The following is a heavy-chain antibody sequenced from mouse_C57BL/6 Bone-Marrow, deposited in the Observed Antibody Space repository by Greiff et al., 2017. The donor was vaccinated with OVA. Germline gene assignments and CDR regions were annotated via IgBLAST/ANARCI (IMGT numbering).Heavy chain of an antibody. D-gene: IGHD1-1*01. CDR2: ISSGGSYT. V-gene: IGHV5-6*01. J-gene: IGHJ2*01. CDR1: EYEFPSYD. CDR3: ARHGDYGSFFDY. Sequence: EVQLQQSGGGLVQPGESLKLSCESNEYEFPSYDMSWVNQTPDKRLEWVATISSGGSYTYYPDSVKGRFTISRDNAKNTLYLQLSSLKSEDTAMYYGARHGDYGSFFDYGGQGTTLTVSS.